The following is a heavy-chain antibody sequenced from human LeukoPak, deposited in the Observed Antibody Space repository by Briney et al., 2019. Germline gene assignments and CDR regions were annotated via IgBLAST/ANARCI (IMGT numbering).Heavy chain of an antibody. D-gene: IGHD5-12*01. CDR3: ARAEGYGAIDY. V-gene: IGHV3-21*01. Sequence: GGSLRLSCAASGFTFSSYSMNWVRQAPGKGLEWVSSISGTSSYIYYADSVKGRLTISRDNANNSLYLQMNSLRADDTALYYCARAEGYGAIDYWGQGTLVSVSS. CDR1: GFTFSSYS. J-gene: IGHJ4*02. CDR2: ISGTSSYI.